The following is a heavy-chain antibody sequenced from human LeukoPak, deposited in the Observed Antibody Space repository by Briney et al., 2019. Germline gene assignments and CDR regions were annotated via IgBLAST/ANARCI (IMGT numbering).Heavy chain of an antibody. Sequence: PSETLSLTCTVSGASISYSNYYWAWIRQPPGKGLEWIGEINHSGSTNYNPSLKSRVTISVDTSKNQFSLKLSSVTAADTAVYYCARRFGRYFQHWGQGTLVTVSS. CDR2: INHSGST. V-gene: IGHV4-39*07. CDR3: ARRFGRYFQH. J-gene: IGHJ1*01. D-gene: IGHD3-10*01. CDR1: GASISYSNYY.